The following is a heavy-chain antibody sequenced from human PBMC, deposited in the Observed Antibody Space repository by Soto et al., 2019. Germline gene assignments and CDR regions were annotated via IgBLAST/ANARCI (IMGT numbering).Heavy chain of an antibody. Sequence: QVQLQESGPGLVKPSETLSLTCTVSGGSISSYYYSWIRQPPGKGLGWIGYIYYSGNTNYNPSLNSRVTISVDTAKNQCSLKLSSVPAADTAVYYCARGLYDTGYWIEPWGQGPLVTVSS. V-gene: IGHV4-59*01. J-gene: IGHJ5*02. CDR2: IYYSGNT. CDR3: ARGLYDTGYWIEP. D-gene: IGHD3-22*01. CDR1: GGSISSYY.